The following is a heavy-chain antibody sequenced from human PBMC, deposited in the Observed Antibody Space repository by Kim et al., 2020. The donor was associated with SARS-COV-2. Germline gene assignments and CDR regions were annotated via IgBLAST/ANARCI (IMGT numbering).Heavy chain of an antibody. V-gene: IGHV3-33*06. Sequence: YCRGAQKGRFTISRDNAQHALYLQMNSLRAEDTAVYYCAKDLSAEGTAGYWGQGTLDPVSS. J-gene: IGHJ4*02. D-gene: IGHD2-21*02. CDR3: AKDLSAEGTAGY.